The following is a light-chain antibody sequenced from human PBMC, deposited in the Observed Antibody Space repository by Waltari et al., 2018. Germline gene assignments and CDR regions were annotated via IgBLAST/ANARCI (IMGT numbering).Light chain of an antibody. V-gene: IGLV1-47*01. J-gene: IGLJ2*01. Sequence: QSVLTQPPSASATPGQRVTISCSGSSSNIGQNYVYWYQQLPGKAPKLVIFKTNDRPSGVPARFSGSKSGTSGSLAISGLRSEDEADYYCASWDDSLSSPVFGGGTKLTVL. CDR3: ASWDDSLSSPV. CDR1: SSNIGQNY. CDR2: KTN.